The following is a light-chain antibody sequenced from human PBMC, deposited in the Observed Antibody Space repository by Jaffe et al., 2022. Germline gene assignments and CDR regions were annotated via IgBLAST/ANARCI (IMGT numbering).Light chain of an antibody. CDR1: QSVSNY. J-gene: IGKJ3*01. V-gene: IGKV3-11*01. CDR3: QQRSTWPAT. CDR2: DAS. Sequence: EIVLTQSPATLSVSPGEGATLSCRASQSVSNYLAWYQQIPGQAPRLLIYDASNRATGIPPRFSGSGSGTDFTLTISRLEPEDFAVYYCQQRSTWPATFGPGTKVDIK.